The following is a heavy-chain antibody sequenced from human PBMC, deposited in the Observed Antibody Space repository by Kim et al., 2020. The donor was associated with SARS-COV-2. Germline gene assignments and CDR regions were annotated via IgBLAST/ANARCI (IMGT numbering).Heavy chain of an antibody. CDR3: AKDPYGYCTNGVCYGYYYYGMDV. CDR1: GFTFSSYA. J-gene: IGHJ6*02. Sequence: RGSLRLSCAASGFTFSSYAMSWVRQAPGKGLEWVSAISGSGGSTYYADSVKGRFTISRDNSKNTLYLQRNSLRAEDTAVYYCAKDPYGYCTNGVCYGYYYYGMDVWGQGTTVTVSS. CDR2: ISGSGGST. V-gene: IGHV3-23*01. D-gene: IGHD2-8*01.